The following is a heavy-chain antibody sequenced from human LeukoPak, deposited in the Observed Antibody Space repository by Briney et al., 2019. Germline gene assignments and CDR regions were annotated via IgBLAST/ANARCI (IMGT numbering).Heavy chain of an antibody. J-gene: IGHJ6*03. Sequence: GGALEISWKGSGTRFTTYWIAWGRQMPGKGLEDMGIIYTSDSDTRYSPSFQGQITISVDKSISTAYLQWSSLKASDTAMYYCARTRSGYYYYMDVWGKGTTVTVSS. CDR1: GTRFTTYW. CDR3: ARTRSGYYYYMDV. CDR2: IYTSDSDT. D-gene: IGHD3-3*01. V-gene: IGHV5-51*01.